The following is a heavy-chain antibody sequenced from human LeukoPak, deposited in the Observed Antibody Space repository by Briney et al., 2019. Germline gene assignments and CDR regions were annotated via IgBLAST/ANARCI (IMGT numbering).Heavy chain of an antibody. Sequence: GGSLRLSCAASGFTFTSYAMSWVRQAPGKGPEWVSGISGSGGSTYYADSVKGRFTISRDDSKNTLYLQMNSLRAEDTAVYYCARDTHSGYSSSWYGWAFDYWGQGTLVTVSS. J-gene: IGHJ4*02. V-gene: IGHV3-23*01. CDR3: ARDTHSGYSSSWYGWAFDY. CDR1: GFTFTSYA. CDR2: ISGSGGST. D-gene: IGHD6-13*01.